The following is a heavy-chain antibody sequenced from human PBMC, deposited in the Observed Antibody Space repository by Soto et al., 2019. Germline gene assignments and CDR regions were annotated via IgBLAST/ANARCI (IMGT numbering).Heavy chain of an antibody. V-gene: IGHV3-7*01. CDR3: ARARIVVVPATLDY. J-gene: IGHJ4*02. CDR2: IKQDGSEK. CDR1: GFTFSNHW. Sequence: EVQLVESGGGLVQPGGSLRLSCAASGFTFSNHWMSWVRQAPGKGLEWVANIKQDGSEKYYVDSVKGRFTISRDNAKNSRYLQMSSLRAEDTAVYYCARARIVVVPATLDYWGQGTLVTVSS. D-gene: IGHD2-2*01.